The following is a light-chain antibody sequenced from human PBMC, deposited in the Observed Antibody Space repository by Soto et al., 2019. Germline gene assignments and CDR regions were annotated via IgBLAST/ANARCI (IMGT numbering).Light chain of an antibody. Sequence: QSALTQPASVSGSPGQSITISCTGTSSDVGGYNYVSWYQQNPGKAPKLMIYDVTNRPSGVSNRFSGSKSGNTASLTISGLQAEDEADYYCSSYRTSNTLFFGTGTKVTVL. CDR1: SSDVGGYNY. CDR2: DVT. J-gene: IGLJ1*01. CDR3: SSYRTSNTLF. V-gene: IGLV2-14*01.